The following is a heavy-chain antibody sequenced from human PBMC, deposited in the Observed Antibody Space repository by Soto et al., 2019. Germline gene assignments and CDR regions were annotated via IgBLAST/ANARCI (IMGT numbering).Heavy chain of an antibody. CDR2: INDSGTI. CDR3: ARVQYSSGWDYYYYYGMDV. CDR1: GGSFSGFY. Sequence: SETMSLTCAVYGGSFSGFYWSWIRPTPGKGLEWIGEINDSGTINYNPSLKNRVTISIDTSKNQFSLKLSSVTAADTAVYYCARVQYSSGWDYYYYYGMDVWGQGTTVTVSS. V-gene: IGHV4-34*01. J-gene: IGHJ6*02. D-gene: IGHD6-19*01.